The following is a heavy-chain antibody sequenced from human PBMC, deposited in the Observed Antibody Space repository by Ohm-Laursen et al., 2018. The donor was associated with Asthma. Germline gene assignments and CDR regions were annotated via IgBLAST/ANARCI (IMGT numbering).Heavy chain of an antibody. D-gene: IGHD3-22*01. CDR1: GFTFSSYG. CDR3: ARGYYYDSRASYYFDY. J-gene: IGHJ4*02. Sequence: SLRLSCAASGFTFSSYGMHWVRQAPGKGLEWVAVISSDGNNKYYADSVKGRFTISRDDAKNSLSLQMNSLRDDDTAVYYCARGYYYDSRASYYFDYWGQGTLVTVSS. CDR2: ISSDGNNK. V-gene: IGHV3-30*03.